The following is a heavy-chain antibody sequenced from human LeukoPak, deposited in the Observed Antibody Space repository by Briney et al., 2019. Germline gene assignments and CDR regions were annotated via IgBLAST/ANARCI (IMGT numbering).Heavy chain of an antibody. D-gene: IGHD5-18*01. Sequence: GGSLRLSCAASGFTFSSYAMHWVRQAPGKGLEWVAVTSYDGSNKYYADSVKGRFTISRDNSKNTLYLQMNSLRAEDTALYYCAKDRFSDQVGDVDTAMVSPFDYWGQGTLVTVSS. J-gene: IGHJ4*02. V-gene: IGHV3-30-3*01. CDR2: TSYDGSNK. CDR3: AKDRFSDQVGDVDTAMVSPFDY. CDR1: GFTFSSYA.